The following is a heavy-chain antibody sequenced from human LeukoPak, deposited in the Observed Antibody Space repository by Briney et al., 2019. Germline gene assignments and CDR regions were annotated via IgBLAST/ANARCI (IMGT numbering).Heavy chain of an antibody. J-gene: IGHJ6*03. CDR1: GGSISSYS. D-gene: IGHD3-10*01. Sequence: PSETLSLTCTVSGGSISSYSWSWIRQPAGKGLEWIGRIYTSGSSNFNPSLKSRVTMSVDTSKNQFSLKLNSVTAADTAVYYCARGLFWFGEAFYMDVWGKGTTVTISS. CDR2: IYTSGSS. CDR3: ARGLFWFGEAFYMDV. V-gene: IGHV4-4*07.